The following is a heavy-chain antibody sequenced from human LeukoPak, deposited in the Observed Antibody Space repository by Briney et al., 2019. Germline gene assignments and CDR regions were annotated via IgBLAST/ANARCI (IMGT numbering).Heavy chain of an antibody. CDR2: IYYSGST. J-gene: IGHJ4*02. CDR3: AREEDTAMVRGSGSLDY. V-gene: IGHV4-30-4*08. D-gene: IGHD5-18*01. CDR1: GGSISSGDYY. Sequence: SETLSLTCTVSGGSISSGDYYWSWIRQPPGKGLEWIGYIYYSGSTYYNPSLKSRVTISVDTSKNQFSLKLSSVTAADTAVYYCAREEDTAMVRGSGSLDYWGQGTLVTVSS.